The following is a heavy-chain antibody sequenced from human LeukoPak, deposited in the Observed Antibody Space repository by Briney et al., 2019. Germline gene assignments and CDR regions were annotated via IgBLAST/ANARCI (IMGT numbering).Heavy chain of an antibody. CDR2: IYYSGST. D-gene: IGHD6-19*01. J-gene: IGHJ5*02. CDR1: GGSISSYY. CDR3: ARVYSSTHNWFDT. Sequence: SSETLSLTCTVSGGSISSYYWGWVRQPPGKGLEWIGYIYYSGSTNYNPSLKSRVTISVDTSKNQFSLKLSSLTVADTARYYCARVYSSTHNWFDTWGQGIQVTVSS. V-gene: IGHV4-59*12.